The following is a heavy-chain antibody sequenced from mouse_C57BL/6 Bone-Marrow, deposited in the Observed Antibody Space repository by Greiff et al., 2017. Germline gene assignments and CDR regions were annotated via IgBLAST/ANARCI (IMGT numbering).Heavy chain of an antibody. D-gene: IGHD1-1*01. J-gene: IGHJ1*03. Sequence: VQLQQPGAELVKPGASVKLSCKASGYTFTSYWMHWVKQRPGQGLEWIGQIHPNSGSTNYNEKFKSKATLTVDKSTSTAYMHLSSLDSEDSAVSYCDRDYGNSPYWYFDVWGTGTTGTVSA. CDR1: GYTFTSYW. CDR3: DRDYGNSPYWYFDV. V-gene: IGHV1-64*01. CDR2: IHPNSGST.